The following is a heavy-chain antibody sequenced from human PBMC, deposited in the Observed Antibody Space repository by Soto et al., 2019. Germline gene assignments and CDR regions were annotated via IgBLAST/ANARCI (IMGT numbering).Heavy chain of an antibody. CDR3: ARELSYDSSGYSNFEY. D-gene: IGHD3-22*01. CDR1: GRSVSSGSYY. V-gene: IGHV4-61*01. Sequence: ASETLSLTCTVSGRSVSSGSYYWSWIRQPPGKGLEWIGYIYYSGSTNYNPSLKSRVTISVDTSKNQFSLKLSSVTAADTAVYYCARELSYDSSGYSNFEYWGQGTLVTVSS. CDR2: IYYSGST. J-gene: IGHJ4*02.